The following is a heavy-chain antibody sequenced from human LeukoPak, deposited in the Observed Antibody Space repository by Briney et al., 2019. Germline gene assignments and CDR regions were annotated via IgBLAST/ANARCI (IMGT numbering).Heavy chain of an antibody. CDR1: GGSISSGDYY. CDR3: ARYPYYYDSSGYYHDYYGMDV. J-gene: IGHJ6*02. CDR2: IYYSGST. V-gene: IGHV4-30-4*01. D-gene: IGHD3-22*01. Sequence: SETLSLTCTVSGGSISSGDYYWSWIRQPPGKGLEWIGYIYYSGSTYYNPSFKSRVTISVDTSKNQFSLKLSSVTAADTAVYYCARYPYYYDSSGYYHDYYGMDVWGQGTTVTVSS.